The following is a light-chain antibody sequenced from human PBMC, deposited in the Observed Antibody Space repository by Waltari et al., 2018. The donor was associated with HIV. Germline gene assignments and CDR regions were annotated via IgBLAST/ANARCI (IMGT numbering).Light chain of an antibody. Sequence: QSALTQPASVSGSPGQSITISCTGTSSDVGPYDYVSRYQQHPGKVPKLLIYDVNMRPSRISNRFSGSKSGNTASLTISGLRDEDEADYYCASFTSGRLNVFGTGTKVTVL. J-gene: IGLJ1*01. V-gene: IGLV2-14*03. CDR3: ASFTSGRLNV. CDR1: SSDVGPYDY. CDR2: DVN.